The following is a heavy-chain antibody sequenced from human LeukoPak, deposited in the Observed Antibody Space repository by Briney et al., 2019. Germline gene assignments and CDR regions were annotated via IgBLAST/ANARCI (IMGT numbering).Heavy chain of an antibody. V-gene: IGHV3-23*01. CDR3: ANMAGGGSRYYYYYYYMDV. J-gene: IGHJ6*03. D-gene: IGHD3-10*01. CDR1: GFTFSNYA. CDR2: LSDSGVYT. Sequence: PGGSLRLSCAASGFTFSNYAMTWVRQAPGKGLEWVSILSDSGVYTYYADSVKGRFTISRDNSNNMLYLQMNSLRAEDTAVYYCANMAGGGSRYYYYYYYMDVWGKGTTVTISS.